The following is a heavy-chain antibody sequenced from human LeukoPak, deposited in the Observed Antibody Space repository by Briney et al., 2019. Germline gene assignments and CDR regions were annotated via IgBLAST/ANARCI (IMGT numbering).Heavy chain of an antibody. Sequence: SETLSLTCAVYGGSFSGYYWSWIRQPPGKGLEWIGEINHSGSTNYNPSLKSRVTISVDTSKNQFSLKLSSVTAADTAVYYCARDIVDYYDSSTAAWGQGTLVTVSS. CDR1: GGSFSGYY. V-gene: IGHV4-34*01. J-gene: IGHJ5*02. CDR3: ARDIVDYYDSSTAA. CDR2: INHSGST. D-gene: IGHD3-22*01.